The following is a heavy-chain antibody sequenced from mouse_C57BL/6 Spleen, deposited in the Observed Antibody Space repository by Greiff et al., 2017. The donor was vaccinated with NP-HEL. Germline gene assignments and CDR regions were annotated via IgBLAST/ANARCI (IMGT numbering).Heavy chain of an antibody. D-gene: IGHD1-1*01. CDR1: GYAFSSSW. CDR2: IYPGDGDT. V-gene: IGHV1-82*01. CDR3: ARSIGSSYPWFAY. Sequence: QVQLQQSGPELVKPGASVKISCKASGYAFSSSWMNWVKQRPGKGLEWIGRIYPGDGDTNYNGKFKGKATLTADKSSSTAYMQLSSLTSEDSAVYFCARSIGSSYPWFAYWGQGTLVTVSA. J-gene: IGHJ3*01.